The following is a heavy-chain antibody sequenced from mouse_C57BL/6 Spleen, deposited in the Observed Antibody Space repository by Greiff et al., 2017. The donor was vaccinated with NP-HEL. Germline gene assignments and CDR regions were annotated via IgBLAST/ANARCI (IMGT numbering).Heavy chain of an antibody. V-gene: IGHV1-69*01. CDR1: GYTFTSYW. Sequence: QVQLQQPGAELVMPGASVKLSCKASGYTFTSYWMHWVKQRPGQGLEWIGEIDPSDSSTNYNQKFKGKSTLTVYKSSSTAYMQLSSLTSDDSAVYYCARGDSNYAAYWGQGTLVTVSA. J-gene: IGHJ3*01. CDR3: ARGDSNYAAY. D-gene: IGHD2-5*01. CDR2: IDPSDSST.